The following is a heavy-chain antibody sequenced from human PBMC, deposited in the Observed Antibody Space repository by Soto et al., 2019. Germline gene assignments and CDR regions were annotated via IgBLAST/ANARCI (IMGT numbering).Heavy chain of an antibody. CDR1: GYSFTSYV. Sequence: QVQLVQSAGEVKKPGAAVKVSCKASGYSFTSYVISWVRRAPGQGLEWMGWISPYNGHTQFVERFQGRVTMTTDTSTKTAYMELRNLRSDDTAQYYCARDLTIVPAPHPRLENYGMDAWGQGTTVIVSS. CDR2: ISPYNGHT. D-gene: IGHD2-2*01. J-gene: IGHJ6*02. V-gene: IGHV1-18*01. CDR3: ARDLTIVPAPHPRLENYGMDA.